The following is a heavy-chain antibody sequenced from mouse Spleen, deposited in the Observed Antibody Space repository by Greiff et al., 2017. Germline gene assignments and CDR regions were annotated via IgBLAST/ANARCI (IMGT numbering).Heavy chain of an antibody. CDR2: IFPGDGST. CDR1: GYTFTSYD. Sequence: VKLMESGAELVKPGASVKLSCKASGYTFTSYDINWVRQRPEQGLEWIGWIFPGDGSTKYNEKFKGKATFTADTSSNTAYMQLSSLTTEDSAIYYCANRNRGYWGQGTTLTVSS. D-gene: IGHD2-14*01. CDR3: ANRNRGY. V-gene: IGHV1-85*01. J-gene: IGHJ2*01.